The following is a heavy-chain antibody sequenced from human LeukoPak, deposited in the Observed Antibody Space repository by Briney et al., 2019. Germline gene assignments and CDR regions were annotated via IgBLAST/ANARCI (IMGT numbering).Heavy chain of an antibody. J-gene: IGHJ4*02. CDR3: ARERQRRFDY. D-gene: IGHD1-1*01. CDR2: IYYSGST. V-gene: IGHV4-31*03. Sequence: SQTLSLTCTVSGGSISSGGYSWSWIRQHPGKGLEWIGYIYYSGSTYYNPSLKSRVTISVDTSKNQFSLKLSSVTAADTAVYYCARERQRRFDYWGQGTLVTVSS. CDR1: GGSISSGGYS.